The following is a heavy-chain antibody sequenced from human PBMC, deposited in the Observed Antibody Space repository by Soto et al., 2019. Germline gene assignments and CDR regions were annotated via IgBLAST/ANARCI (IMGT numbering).Heavy chain of an antibody. Sequence: QVQLVQSGAVEKKPGASVKVSCKTSGYTFTTYGMHWVRQAPGQRPEWLGWINAGSGKTKYSQRFQGRVSITRDTSASTVYVALSSLRSEDTAVYYCTVTTKTSYFDYWGQGTLVIVSS. CDR1: GYTFTTYG. CDR3: TVTTKTSYFDY. J-gene: IGHJ4*02. D-gene: IGHD4-17*01. V-gene: IGHV1-3*05. CDR2: INAGSGKT.